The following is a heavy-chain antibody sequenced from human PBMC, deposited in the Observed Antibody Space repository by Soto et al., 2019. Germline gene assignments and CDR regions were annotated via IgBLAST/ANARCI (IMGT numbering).Heavy chain of an antibody. V-gene: IGHV3-30*19. CDR1: EFMFKSYV. D-gene: IGHD3-16*01. J-gene: IGHJ4*02. Sequence: QLQLAESGGGVVQPGTSLRLSCTASEFMFKSYVMHWVRQAPGKGLEWVALTSYNGTDKYYGDSGKCRFTVSRDNSKNTLQLQMDSLSPEDTALYYCARWGTTGGFDLWGQGTLVSVSS. CDR3: ARWGTTGGFDL. CDR2: TSYNGTDK.